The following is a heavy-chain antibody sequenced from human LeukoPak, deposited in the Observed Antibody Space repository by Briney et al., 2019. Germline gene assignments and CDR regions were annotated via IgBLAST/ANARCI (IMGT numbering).Heavy chain of an antibody. J-gene: IGHJ3*02. V-gene: IGHV4-30-4*08. Sequence: TLSLTCTVSGGSISSGDYYWSWIRQPPGKGLEWIGYIYYSGSTYYNPSLKSRVTISVDTSKNQFSLKLSSVTAADTAVYYCASLPAAQYTHAFDIWGQGTMVTVSS. CDR1: GGSISSGDYY. D-gene: IGHD2-2*01. CDR2: IYYSGST. CDR3: ASLPAAQYTHAFDI.